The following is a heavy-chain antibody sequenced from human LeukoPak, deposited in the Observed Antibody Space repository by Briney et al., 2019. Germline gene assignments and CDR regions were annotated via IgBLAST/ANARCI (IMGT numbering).Heavy chain of an antibody. J-gene: IGHJ4*02. CDR2: SNPNSCGQ. V-gene: IGHV1-2*02. Sequence: SVKVSCKASVYTFTGYYMHWVRQAPGQGLDWTEWSNPNSCGQNYAQNFQSRVTMSRDTSISTAYMALSRLRSDDTAVYYCARFGGGNYYDSSGYSAGYGGQGTLVTVS. CDR3: ARFGGGNYYDSSGYSAGY. D-gene: IGHD3-22*01. CDR1: VYTFTGYY.